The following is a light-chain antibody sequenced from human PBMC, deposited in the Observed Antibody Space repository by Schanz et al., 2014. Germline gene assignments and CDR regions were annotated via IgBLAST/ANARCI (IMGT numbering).Light chain of an antibody. V-gene: IGLV1-40*01. CDR3: ESWDDTLNGVV. J-gene: IGLJ2*01. CDR1: SSNIGAGYD. Sequence: QSVLTQPPSVSGAPGQRVTISCTGSSSNIGAGYDVHWYQQLPGTAPKLIIYSDNQRPSGVPDRFSGSKSGTSASLAINGLQSEDEADYYCESWDDTLNGVVFGGGTKLTVL. CDR2: SDN.